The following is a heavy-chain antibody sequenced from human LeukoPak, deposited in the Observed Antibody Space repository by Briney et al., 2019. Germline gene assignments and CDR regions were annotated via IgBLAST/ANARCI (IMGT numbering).Heavy chain of an antibody. J-gene: IGHJ4*02. CDR1: GGSISNKY. V-gene: IGHV4-59*08. CDR2: LYHSGST. D-gene: IGHD3-22*01. Sequence: SETLSLTCTVSGGSISNKYWSWIRQPPGRGLEWIGSLYHSGSTYYNPSLKSRVTISVDTSKNQFSLRLTSVTAADTAVYYCARSGTGLLRYYFDYWGQGTLITVSS. CDR3: ARSGTGLLRYYFDY.